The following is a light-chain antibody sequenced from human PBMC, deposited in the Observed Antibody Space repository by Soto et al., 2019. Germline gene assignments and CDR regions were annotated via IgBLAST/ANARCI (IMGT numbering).Light chain of an antibody. CDR1: QSINSW. CDR3: QQYNSYPYT. CDR2: DAS. J-gene: IGKJ2*01. Sequence: DIQMTQSPSTLSASVRDRVTITCRASQSINSWLAWYQQKPGKAPKFLIYDASSLESGVPSRFSGSGSGTEFTLTISSLQPDDFATYHCQQYNSYPYTFGQGTKLEIK. V-gene: IGKV1-5*01.